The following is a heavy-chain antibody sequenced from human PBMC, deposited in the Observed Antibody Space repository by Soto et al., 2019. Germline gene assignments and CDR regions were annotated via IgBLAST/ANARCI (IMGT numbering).Heavy chain of an antibody. V-gene: IGHV1-2*04. D-gene: IGHD6-13*01. J-gene: IGHJ6*02. CDR3: ARDLSSSSWKYYYYYGMDV. CDR2: INPNSGGT. CDR1: GYTFTGYY. Sequence: ASVKVSCKASGYTFTGYYMHWVRQAPGQGLEWMGWINPNSGGTNHAQKFQGWVTMTRDTSISTAYMELSRLRSDDTAVYYCARDLSSSSWKYYYYYGMDVWGQGTTVTVSS.